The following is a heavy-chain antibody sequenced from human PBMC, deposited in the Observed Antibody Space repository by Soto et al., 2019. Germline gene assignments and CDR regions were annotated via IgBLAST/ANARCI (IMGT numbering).Heavy chain of an antibody. V-gene: IGHV2-5*02. CDR2: IYWDDDK. Sequence: QITLKESGPTLVKPTQTLTLTCTFSGFSLSTSGVGVGWIRQPPGKALECLALIYWDDDKRYSPSLKSRLTNTKDPSKNQVVLTMTNMDPVDTATYYCAPIPSYYQYNWFDPWGQGTLVTVSS. CDR3: APIPSYYQYNWFDP. CDR1: GFSLSTSGVG. D-gene: IGHD3-10*01. J-gene: IGHJ5*02.